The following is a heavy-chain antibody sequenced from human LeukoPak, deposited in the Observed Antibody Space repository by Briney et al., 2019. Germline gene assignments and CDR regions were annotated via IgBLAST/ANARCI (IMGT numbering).Heavy chain of an antibody. D-gene: IGHD6-13*01. J-gene: IGHJ6*03. Sequence: SETLSLTCAVYGGSFSGYYWSWIRQPPGKGLEWIGEINHSGSTNYNPSLKSRVTISVDTSKNQFSLKLSSVTAADTAVYYCARGPGVWGYYYYMDVWGKGTTVTASS. V-gene: IGHV4-34*01. CDR1: GGSFSGYY. CDR3: ARGPGVWGYYYYMDV. CDR2: INHSGST.